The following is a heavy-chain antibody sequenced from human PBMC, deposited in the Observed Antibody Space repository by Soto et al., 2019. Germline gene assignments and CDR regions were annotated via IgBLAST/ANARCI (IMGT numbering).Heavy chain of an antibody. CDR3: AITIFGVVIPYYYYGMDV. V-gene: IGHV1-69*13. J-gene: IGHJ6*02. D-gene: IGHD3-3*01. Sequence: SVKVSCKASGGTFSSYAISWVRQAPGQGLEWMGGIIPIFGTANYAQKFQGRVTITADESTSTAYMELSSLRSEDTAVYYCAITIFGVVIPYYYYGMDVWGQGTTVTVSS. CDR1: GGTFSSYA. CDR2: IIPIFGTA.